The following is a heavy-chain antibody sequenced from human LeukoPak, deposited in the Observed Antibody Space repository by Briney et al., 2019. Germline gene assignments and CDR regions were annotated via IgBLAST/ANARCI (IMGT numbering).Heavy chain of an antibody. CDR2: ISYDGNHK. D-gene: IGHD1-20*01. V-gene: IGHV3-30-3*01. J-gene: IGHJ4*02. Sequence: PGGSLRLSCAASGFTFSQYAIHWVRQAPGKGLEWVAVISYDGNHKYYADSVKGRFTISSSRDNSKNTLYLQMNSLRAEDTAVYYCARAITGSPDYWGQGTLVTVSS. CDR3: ARAITGSPDY. CDR1: GFTFSQYA.